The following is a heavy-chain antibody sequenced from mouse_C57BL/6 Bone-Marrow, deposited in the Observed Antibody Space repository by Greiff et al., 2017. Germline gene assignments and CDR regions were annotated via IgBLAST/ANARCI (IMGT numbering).Heavy chain of an antibody. CDR1: GYTFTSYG. D-gene: IGHD1-2*01. CDR2: IYPRSGNT. Sequence: QVQLKESGAELARPGASVKLSCKASGYTFTSYGISWVKQRTGQGLEWIGEIYPRSGNTYYNEKFKGKATLTADKSSSTAYMELRSLTSEDSAVYFCARSRGGLLRPFAYWGKGTLVTVAA. V-gene: IGHV1-81*01. J-gene: IGHJ3*01. CDR3: ARSRGGLLRPFAY.